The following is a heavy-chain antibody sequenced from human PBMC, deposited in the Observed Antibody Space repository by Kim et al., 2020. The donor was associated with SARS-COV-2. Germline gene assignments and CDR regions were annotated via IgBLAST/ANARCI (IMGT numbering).Heavy chain of an antibody. CDR2: K. CDR3: ARTLTGTTESFEY. J-gene: IGHJ1*01. V-gene: IGHV3-7*03. D-gene: IGHD3-9*01. Sequence: KYYVGSVRGRFTVSRDGANMYLQMTSLRAEDTAVYYCARTLTGTTESFEYWGRGTLVTVSS.